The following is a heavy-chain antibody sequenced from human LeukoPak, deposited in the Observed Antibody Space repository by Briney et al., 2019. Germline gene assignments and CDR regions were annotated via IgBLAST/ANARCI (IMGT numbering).Heavy chain of an antibody. D-gene: IGHD2-15*01. J-gene: IGHJ4*02. Sequence: GGSLRLSCTASGFTFNSHGMHWVRQAPGKGLEWVALISYEGSNIKYADSVKGRFTISRDNSKNTLYLQMNSLRAEDTALYYCAKRGFCSGDSCYSFHFDYWGQGTLVTVSS. CDR1: GFTFNSHG. V-gene: IGHV3-30*18. CDR2: ISYEGSNI. CDR3: AKRGFCSGDSCYSFHFDY.